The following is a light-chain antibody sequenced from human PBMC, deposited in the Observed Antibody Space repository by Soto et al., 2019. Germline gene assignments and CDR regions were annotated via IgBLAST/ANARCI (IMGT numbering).Light chain of an antibody. CDR1: QSVLYSSNNKNY. CDR3: QQYYSTPPCPLT. Sequence: DIVMTQSPDSLAVSLGERATINCKSSQSVLYSSNNKNYLAWYQQKPGQPPKLLIYWASTRESGVPDRFSGSGSGTDFTLTISSLQAEDVAVYYGQQYYSTPPCPLTCGGGTKVEIK. V-gene: IGKV4-1*01. J-gene: IGKJ4*01. CDR2: WAS.